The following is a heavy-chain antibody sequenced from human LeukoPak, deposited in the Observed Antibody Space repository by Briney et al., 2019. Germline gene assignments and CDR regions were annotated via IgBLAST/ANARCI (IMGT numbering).Heavy chain of an antibody. J-gene: IGHJ5*02. Sequence: PSHTLALTGTVSGGSISSGSYHWSSIRPPAGKGLEVIERVYTSGSPNYHPSLKSRVTISVDTSKNQSSLKLSSVTAADTAVYYCARAAAYCSSTSCYGNYNWFDPWGQGTLVTVSS. V-gene: IGHV4-61*02. CDR2: VYTSGSP. CDR1: GGSISSGSYH. CDR3: ARAAAYCSSTSCYGNYNWFDP. D-gene: IGHD2-2*01.